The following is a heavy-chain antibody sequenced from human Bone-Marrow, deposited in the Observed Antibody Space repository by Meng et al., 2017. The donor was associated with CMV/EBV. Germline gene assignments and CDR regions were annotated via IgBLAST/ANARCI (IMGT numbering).Heavy chain of an antibody. CDR3: ARNLVLPAAIQYYYRNYGMDV. Sequence: GESLKISCAASGFTFSNAWMSWVRQAPGKGLEWVSTIYSVGNTYYAESVKGRFTISRDDAKNTLSLQMNSLRVDDTAAYYCARNLVLPAAIQYYYRNYGMDVWGQGTTVTVSS. V-gene: IGHV3-66*02. J-gene: IGHJ6*02. CDR1: GFTFSNAW. CDR2: IYSVGNT. D-gene: IGHD2-2*01.